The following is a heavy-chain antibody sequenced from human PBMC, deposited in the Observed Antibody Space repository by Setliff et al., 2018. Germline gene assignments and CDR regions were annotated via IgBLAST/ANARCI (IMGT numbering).Heavy chain of an antibody. J-gene: IGHJ4*02. D-gene: IGHD3-16*01. CDR3: ARGGVLGTGDFDY. Sequence: PSETLSLTCTVSGGPFSGASIWSWIRQPPGKGLEFIGYVYHSGTAKYDPSLESRAIMSVDASKNEISLKLKSVTAADTAVYYCARGGVLGTGDFDYWGQGTLVTVSS. CDR2: VYHSGTA. V-gene: IGHV4-59*01. CDR1: GGPFSGAS.